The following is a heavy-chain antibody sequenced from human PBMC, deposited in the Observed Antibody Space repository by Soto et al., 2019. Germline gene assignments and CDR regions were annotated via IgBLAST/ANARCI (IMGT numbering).Heavy chain of an antibody. D-gene: IGHD1-1*01. CDR2: LSYNGNKK. CDR3: AKLGGSRNDFNRFDS. J-gene: IGHJ4*02. V-gene: IGHV3-30*18. CDR1: GFTFTAFG. Sequence: PGGSLRLSCAASGFTFTAFGMHWVRQAPGKGLEWVAGLSYNGNKKYYGDSVKGRFTVSRDNSKKILYSEMNSLRKEDSAVYFCAKLGGSRNDFNRFDSWGQGTLVTVSS.